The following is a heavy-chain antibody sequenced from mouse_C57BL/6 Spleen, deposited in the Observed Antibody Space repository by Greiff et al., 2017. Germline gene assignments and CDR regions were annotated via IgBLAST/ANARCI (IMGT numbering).Heavy chain of an antibody. CDR2: ISDGGSYT. CDR3: ARDVVTRYLDV. J-gene: IGHJ1*03. Sequence: EVQVVESGGGLVKPGGSLKLSCAASGFTFSSYAMSWVRQTPEKRLEWVATISDGGSYTYYPDNVKGRFTISRDNAKNNRYLQMSHLKSEDTAMYYCARDVVTRYLDVWGTGTTVTVSS. V-gene: IGHV5-4*01. D-gene: IGHD2-1*01. CDR1: GFTFSSYA.